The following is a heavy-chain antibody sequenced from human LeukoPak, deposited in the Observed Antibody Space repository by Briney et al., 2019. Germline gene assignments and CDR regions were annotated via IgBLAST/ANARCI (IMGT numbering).Heavy chain of an antibody. CDR1: GESFRAYY. CDR3: ARGDYGNQRSNNWFDP. Sequence: SETLSLTCAVYGESFRAYYWTWLRQPPGKGREWIGEISHSGGTNYNPSLKSRVTISVDTSKSQFSLRLSSVTAADTAVYYCARGDYGNQRSNNWFDPWGQGTLVTVSS. J-gene: IGHJ5*02. CDR2: ISHSGGT. V-gene: IGHV4-34*01. D-gene: IGHD4-11*01.